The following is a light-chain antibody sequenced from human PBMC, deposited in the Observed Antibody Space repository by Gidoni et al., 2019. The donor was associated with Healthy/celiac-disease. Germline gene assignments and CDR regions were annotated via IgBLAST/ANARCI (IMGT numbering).Light chain of an antibody. CDR2: LGS. V-gene: IGKV2-28*01. CDR3: MQALQTPIT. J-gene: IGKJ5*01. Sequence: DVVMTQSPLSLPVTPGEPASISCRSSQSLLHSNGYDYLDWYLQKPVQSPQLLIYLGSNRASGVPDRFSGSGSGTDFTLKISRVEAEDVGIYYCMQALQTPITFXQXTRLDIK. CDR1: QSLLHSNGYDY.